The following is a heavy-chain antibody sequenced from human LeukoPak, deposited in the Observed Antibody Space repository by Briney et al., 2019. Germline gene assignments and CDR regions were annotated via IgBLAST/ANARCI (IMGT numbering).Heavy chain of an antibody. CDR3: ARPPYSSGWYLGFDY. V-gene: IGHV3-7*01. D-gene: IGHD6-19*01. CDR1: GFTFSSYW. Sequence: GGSLRLSCAASGFTFSSYWMSWVRQAPGKGLEWVANIKQDGSEKYYVDSVKGRFTISRDNAKNSLYLLMNSLRAEDTAVYYCARPPYSSGWYLGFDYWGQGTLVTVSS. J-gene: IGHJ4*02. CDR2: IKQDGSEK.